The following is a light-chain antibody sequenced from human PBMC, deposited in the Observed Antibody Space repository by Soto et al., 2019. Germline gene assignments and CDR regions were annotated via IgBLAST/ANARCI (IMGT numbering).Light chain of an antibody. J-gene: IGKJ1*01. Sequence: DIQMTQSPSTLSASVGDRVTITGRASQSISSWLAWYQQKPGKAPKLLIYDASSLESGVPSRFSGSGSGTEFTLTISSLQPDDFATYYCQQYNSYPWTFGQGTMVDIK. CDR1: QSISSW. CDR2: DAS. V-gene: IGKV1-5*01. CDR3: QQYNSYPWT.